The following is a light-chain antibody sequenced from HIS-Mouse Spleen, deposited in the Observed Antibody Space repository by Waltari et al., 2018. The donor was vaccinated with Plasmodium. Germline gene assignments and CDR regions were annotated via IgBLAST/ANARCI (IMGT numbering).Light chain of an antibody. CDR1: SSDVGGYNH. CDR2: DVS. J-gene: IGLJ1*01. V-gene: IGLV2-14*03. Sequence: QSALTQPASVSGPPGQSIPISCTGTSSDVGGYNHSLFYQQHPGKAPKLMIYDVSNRPSGVSNRFSGSKSGNTASLTISGLQAEDEADYYCSSYTSSSTLNYVFGTGTKVTVL. CDR3: SSYTSSSTLNYV.